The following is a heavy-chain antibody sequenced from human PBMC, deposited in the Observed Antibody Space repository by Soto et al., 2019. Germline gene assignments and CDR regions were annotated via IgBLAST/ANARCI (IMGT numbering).Heavy chain of an antibody. CDR2: ISGSGGST. J-gene: IGHJ4*02. Sequence: LSCAASGFTFSSYAMSWVRQAPGKGLEWVSAISGSGGSTYYADSVKGRFTISRDNSKNTLYLQMNSLRAEDTAVYYCAKQGPKLRYFDWLLGVPYFDYWGQGTLVTVSS. CDR1: GFTFSSYA. V-gene: IGHV3-23*01. CDR3: AKQGPKLRYFDWLLGVPYFDY. D-gene: IGHD3-9*01.